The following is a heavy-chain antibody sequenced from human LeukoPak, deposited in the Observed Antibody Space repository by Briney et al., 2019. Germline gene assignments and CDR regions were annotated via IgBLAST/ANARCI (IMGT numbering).Heavy chain of an antibody. J-gene: IGHJ4*02. D-gene: IGHD3-22*01. V-gene: IGHV3-7*01. Sequence: GGSLRLSCAAYGFTFSNSWMSWVRQAPGKGLEWVANINQGGNDKQYVDSMKGRFTISRDNAKNSLFLQMNGLRVEDTAVYYCVTTTRGYSRDYWGQGTLVTVSS. CDR1: GFTFSNSW. CDR3: VTTTRGYSRDY. CDR2: INQGGNDK.